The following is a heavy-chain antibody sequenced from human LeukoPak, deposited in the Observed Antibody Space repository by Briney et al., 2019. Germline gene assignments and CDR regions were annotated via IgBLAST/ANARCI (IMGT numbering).Heavy chain of an antibody. D-gene: IGHD6-6*01. CDR1: GFTFSSYG. Sequence: GRSLRLSCAASGFTFSSYGMHWVRQAPGKGLEWVAVISYDGSNKYYADSVKGRFTISRDSSKNTVYLQMNSLRAEDTAVYYCAKDRCGSSLFDSWGQGTLVTVSS. CDR3: AKDRCGSSLFDS. J-gene: IGHJ4*02. V-gene: IGHV3-30*18. CDR2: ISYDGSNK.